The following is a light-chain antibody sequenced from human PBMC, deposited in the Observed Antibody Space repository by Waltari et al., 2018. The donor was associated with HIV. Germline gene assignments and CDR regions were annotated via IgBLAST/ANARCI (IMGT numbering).Light chain of an antibody. CDR2: KAS. CDR3: QRYNTYPYT. J-gene: IGKJ2*01. Sequence: DIQMTQPPSTLSAFVGDRATITCRASQSISSWLAWYQQKPGTAPKLLIYKASTLESGVPSRFSGSGSGTEFTLTISSLQPDDFATYYCQRYNTYPYTFGQGTKLE. V-gene: IGKV1-5*03. CDR1: QSISSW.